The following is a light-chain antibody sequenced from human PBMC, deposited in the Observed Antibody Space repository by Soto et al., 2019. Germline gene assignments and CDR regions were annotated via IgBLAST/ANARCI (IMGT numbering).Light chain of an antibody. CDR3: SSYTSSSTRV. V-gene: IGLV2-14*01. CDR2: DVS. Sequence: QSALTQPASVSGSPGQSITISCTGTSSDVGGYNYVSWYQQHPGKAPKLMIYDVSNRPSGVSNRFSGSKSGNTASLTISGLQAEDEADHYCSSYTSSSTRVFGTGTKVTVL. J-gene: IGLJ1*01. CDR1: SSDVGGYNY.